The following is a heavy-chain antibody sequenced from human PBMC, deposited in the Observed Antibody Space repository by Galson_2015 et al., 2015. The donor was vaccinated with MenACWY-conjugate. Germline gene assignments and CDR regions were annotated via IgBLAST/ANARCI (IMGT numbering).Heavy chain of an antibody. J-gene: IGHJ5*02. V-gene: IGHV1-46*01. Sequence: SVKVSCKASGYSFTSHYMHWVRQAPGQGLEWMGIINPDGGIPSYTEKFQDRVTMTSDTSTRTVYMDLTSLTSGDTAVYYCARSGSEGYSSGWTDSWGQG. CDR3: ARSGSEGYSSGWTDS. CDR2: INPDGGIP. CDR1: GYSFTSHY. D-gene: IGHD6-19*01.